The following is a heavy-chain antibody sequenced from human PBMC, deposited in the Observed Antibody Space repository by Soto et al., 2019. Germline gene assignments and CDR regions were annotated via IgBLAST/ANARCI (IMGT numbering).Heavy chain of an antibody. CDR2: IIPIFGTA. Sequence: QVQLVQSGAEVKKPGSSVKVSCKSSGGTFSSYAISWVRQAPGQGLEWMGGIIPIFGTANYAQKFQGRVTITADKYTSTAYMELSSLRSEATAVYHCARDGWAAPSPDAFDIWGQGTMVTVSS. D-gene: IGHD1-26*01. CDR1: GGTFSSYA. CDR3: ARDGWAAPSPDAFDI. J-gene: IGHJ3*02. V-gene: IGHV1-69*06.